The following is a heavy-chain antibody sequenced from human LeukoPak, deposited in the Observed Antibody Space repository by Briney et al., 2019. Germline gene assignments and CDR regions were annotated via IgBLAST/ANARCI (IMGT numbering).Heavy chain of an antibody. D-gene: IGHD2-2*01. Sequence: PGRSLRLSCAASGFTFSSYWMHWVRQAPGKGLVWVSRINSDGSSTSYADSVKGRFTISRDNAKNTLYLQMNSLRAEDTAVYYCVKGYCSSTSCEGVVFDIWGQGTMVTVSS. CDR1: GFTFSSYW. CDR3: VKGYCSSTSCEGVVFDI. V-gene: IGHV3-74*01. CDR2: INSDGSST. J-gene: IGHJ3*02.